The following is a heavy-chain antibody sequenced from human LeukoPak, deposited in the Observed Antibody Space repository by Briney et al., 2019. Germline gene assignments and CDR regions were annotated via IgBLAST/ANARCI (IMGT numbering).Heavy chain of an antibody. CDR1: GGSFSTYY. CDR3: ARAGSSGWYFSDY. Sequence: SETLSLTCTVSGGSFSTYYWSWIRQPPGKGLEWIGYIYYSGSTNYNPSLKSRVTISLDTSKNQFSLQLSSVTAADTAFYFCARAGSSGWYFSDYWGQGTLVTVSS. CDR2: IYYSGST. D-gene: IGHD6-19*01. J-gene: IGHJ4*02. V-gene: IGHV4-59*01.